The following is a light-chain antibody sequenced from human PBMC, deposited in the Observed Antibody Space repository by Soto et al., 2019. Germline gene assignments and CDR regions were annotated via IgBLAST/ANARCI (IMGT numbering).Light chain of an antibody. J-gene: IGLJ3*02. CDR3: SSYTSNSALVV. V-gene: IGLV2-14*01. Sequence: QSALTQPASVSGSPGQSITISCTGTSSDVGSYNLVSWYQQHPGKAPKLVIFEVTNRPSGVSNRFSGSKSGNTASLTISGLQAEDEADYYCSSYTSNSALVVFGGGTQLTVL. CDR1: SSDVGSYNL. CDR2: EVT.